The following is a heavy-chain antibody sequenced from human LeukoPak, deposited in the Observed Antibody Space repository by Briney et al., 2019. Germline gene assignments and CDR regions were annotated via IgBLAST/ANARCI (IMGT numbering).Heavy chain of an antibody. CDR3: ARDQGYGYLYYYYMDV. CDR2: ISSSGSTI. CDR1: GFTFSDYY. Sequence: GGSLRLSCAASGFTFSDYYMSWIRQAPGKGLEWVSYISSSGSTIYYADSVKGRFTISRDNAKNSLYLQMNSLRAEDTAVYYCARDQGYGYLYYYYMDVWGKGTTVTVSS. D-gene: IGHD5-18*01. J-gene: IGHJ6*03. V-gene: IGHV3-11*04.